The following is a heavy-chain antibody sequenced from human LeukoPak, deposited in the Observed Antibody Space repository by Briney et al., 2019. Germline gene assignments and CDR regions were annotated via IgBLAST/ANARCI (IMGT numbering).Heavy chain of an antibody. Sequence: TGGSLRLSCAASGFTFSSYSMNWVRQAPGKGLEWVAFIRYDGSNKYYADSVKGRFAISRDNSKNTLYLQMNSLRAEDTAVYYCARSGSNRFDYWGQGTLVTVSS. V-gene: IGHV3-33*08. CDR2: IRYDGSNK. D-gene: IGHD5-24*01. CDR1: GFTFSSYS. J-gene: IGHJ4*02. CDR3: ARSGSNRFDY.